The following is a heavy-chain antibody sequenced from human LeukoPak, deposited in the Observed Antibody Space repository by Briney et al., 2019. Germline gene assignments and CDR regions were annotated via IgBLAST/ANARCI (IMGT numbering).Heavy chain of an antibody. D-gene: IGHD3-16*01. Sequence: SGPTLAKPTDLLTLTCTFSGFSLNTGRVPVGWIRQLSGKVLEWHTILYSDDDKPYHTSRKTRLTVTKDTSKNQVVPTMNNMSPDDTATDYCAHSRGQKYLWGSYRPSVGTHYCYYMDVWGEGTTVIVTS. CDR2: LYSDDDK. J-gene: IGHJ6*03. CDR3: AHSRGQKYLWGSYRPSVGTHYCYYMDV. CDR1: GFSLNTGRVP. V-gene: IGHV2-5*02.